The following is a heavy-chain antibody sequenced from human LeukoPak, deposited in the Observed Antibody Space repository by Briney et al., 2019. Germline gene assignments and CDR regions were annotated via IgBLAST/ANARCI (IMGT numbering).Heavy chain of an antibody. J-gene: IGHJ4*02. D-gene: IGHD6-13*01. CDR2: ISWNSGSI. CDR3: AMGGRSRSWLAPFDY. Sequence: PGGSLRLSCAASGFTFSSFWMSWVRQAPGKGLEWVSGISWNSGSIGYADSVKGRFTISRDNAKNSLYLQMNSLRAEDTALYYCAMGGRSRSWLAPFDYWGQGTLVTVSS. V-gene: IGHV3-9*01. CDR1: GFTFSSFW.